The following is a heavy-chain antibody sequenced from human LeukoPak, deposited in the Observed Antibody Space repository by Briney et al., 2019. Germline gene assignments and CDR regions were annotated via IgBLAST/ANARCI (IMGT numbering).Heavy chain of an antibody. CDR3: ARDPLGYCSGGSCPNDY. J-gene: IGHJ4*02. CDR1: GFTFNTYN. V-gene: IGHV3-21*01. D-gene: IGHD2-15*01. Sequence: GESLRLSCVASGFTFNTYNMNWVRQAPGKGLEWVSSITSSSSYIYYADSVKGRFTISRDNAKNSLYLQMNSLRAEDTAVYYCARDPLGYCSGGSCPNDYWGQGTLVTVSS. CDR2: ITSSSSYI.